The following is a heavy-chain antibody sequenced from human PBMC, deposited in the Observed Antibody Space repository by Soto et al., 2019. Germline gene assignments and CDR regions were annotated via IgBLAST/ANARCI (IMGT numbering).Heavy chain of an antibody. CDR1: GFTFSSYA. J-gene: IGHJ4*02. D-gene: IGHD2-21*02. V-gene: IGHV3-30-3*01. CDR2: ISYDGSNK. CDR3: ATLIVAYCGGDCYSHSHI. Sequence: QPGGSLRLSCAASGFTFSSYAMHWVRQAPGKGLEWVAVISYDGSNKYYADSVKGRFTISRDNSKNTLYLQMNSLRAEDTAVYYCATLIVAYCGGDCYSHSHIWGQGTLVTVSS.